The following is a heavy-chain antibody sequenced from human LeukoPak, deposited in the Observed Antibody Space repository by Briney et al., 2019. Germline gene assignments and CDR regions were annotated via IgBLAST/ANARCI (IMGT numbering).Heavy chain of an antibody. CDR1: GGSISSYY. Sequence: SETLSLTCTVSGGSISSYYWSWIRQPPGKGLEWIGYIYYSGSTNYNPSLKSRVTISVDTSKNQFSLKLSSVTAADTAVYYCARERIAAAGRGWYFDLWGRGTLVTVSS. D-gene: IGHD6-13*01. CDR3: ARERIAAAGRGWYFDL. V-gene: IGHV4-59*01. J-gene: IGHJ2*01. CDR2: IYYSGST.